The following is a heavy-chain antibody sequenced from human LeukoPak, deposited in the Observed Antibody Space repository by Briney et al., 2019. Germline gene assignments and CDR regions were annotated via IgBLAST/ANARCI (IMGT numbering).Heavy chain of an antibody. V-gene: IGHV4-34*01. J-gene: IGHJ4*02. CDR3: ARAHSSSWDAY. CDR1: GGSFSGYY. Sequence: PSETLSLTCAVYGGSFSGYYWSWIRQPPGKGLEWIGESNHSGSTNYNPSLKSRVTISVDTSKNQFSLKLSSVTAADTAVYYCARAHSSSWDAYWGQGTVVTVSS. CDR2: SNHSGST. D-gene: IGHD6-13*01.